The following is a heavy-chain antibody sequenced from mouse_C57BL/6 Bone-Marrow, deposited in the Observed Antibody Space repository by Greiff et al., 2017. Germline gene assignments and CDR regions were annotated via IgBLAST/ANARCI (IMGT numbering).Heavy chain of an antibody. J-gene: IGHJ3*01. CDR3: ARPYYSKGGFAY. CDR1: GYTFTSYW. Sequence: QVQLQQPGAELVKPGASVKLSCKASGYTFTSYWMHWVKQRPGQGPEWIGMIHPNSGSTNYNEKFKSKATLTVDKSSSTASMQLSRLTSEDAAVYYCARPYYSKGGFAYWGQGTLVTVSA. V-gene: IGHV1-64*01. CDR2: IHPNSGST. D-gene: IGHD2-5*01.